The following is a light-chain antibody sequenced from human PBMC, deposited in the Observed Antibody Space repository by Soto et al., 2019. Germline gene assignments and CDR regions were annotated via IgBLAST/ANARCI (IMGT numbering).Light chain of an antibody. V-gene: IGLV2-8*01. J-gene: IGLJ2*01. CDR3: SSNAGSNTHVV. CDR2: EVS. Sequence: QSVLTQPPSASGSPGQSVTISCTGTSSDVGGYNYVSWYQQHPGKAPKLMIYEVSKRPSGVPDRFSGSKSGNTASLTVSGLQAEDEADYYCSSNAGSNTHVVFGGGTKLTVL. CDR1: SSDVGGYNY.